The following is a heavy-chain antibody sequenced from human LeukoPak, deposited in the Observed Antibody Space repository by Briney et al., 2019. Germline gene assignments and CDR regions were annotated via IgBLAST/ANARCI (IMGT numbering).Heavy chain of an antibody. CDR1: GFTFSSYS. CDR2: ISSSSSYI. D-gene: IGHD2-2*03. J-gene: IGHJ5*02. Sequence: PGGSLRLSCAASGFTFSSYSMNWVRQAPGKGLEWVSSISSSSSYIYYADSVKGRFTISRDNAKNSLYLQMNSLRAEDTAVYYCARDRGGYCSSTSCYNWFDPWGQGTLVTVSS. CDR3: ARDRGGYCSSTSCYNWFDP. V-gene: IGHV3-21*01.